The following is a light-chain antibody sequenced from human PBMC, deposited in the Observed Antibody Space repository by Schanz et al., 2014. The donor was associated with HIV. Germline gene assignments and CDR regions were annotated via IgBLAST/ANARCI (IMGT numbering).Light chain of an antibody. J-gene: IGLJ3*02. CDR1: RSNIGSNA. CDR2: NDN. V-gene: IGLV1-44*01. Sequence: QSVLTQPPSASGTPGQRVTISCSVSRSNIGSNAVNWFQQLPGTAPKLLIYNDNKRSSGVPARFSGSRSGTSASLAISGLQSEDEADYYCGTWDDSLNGWVFGGGTKLTVL. CDR3: GTWDDSLNGWV.